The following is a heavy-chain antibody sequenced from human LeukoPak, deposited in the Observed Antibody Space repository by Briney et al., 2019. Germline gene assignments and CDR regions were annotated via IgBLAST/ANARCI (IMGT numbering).Heavy chain of an antibody. J-gene: IGHJ6*03. CDR1: GFTFSSYS. Sequence: GGSLRLSCAASGFTFSSYSMNWVRQAPGKGLEWVSSISSSSSYIYYADSVKGRFTISRDNAKNSLYLQMNSLRAEDTAVYYCAREGRVPAATPGYYYYYMDVWGKGTTVTVSS. D-gene: IGHD2-2*01. CDR3: AREGRVPAATPGYYYYYMDV. V-gene: IGHV3-21*01. CDR2: ISSSSSYI.